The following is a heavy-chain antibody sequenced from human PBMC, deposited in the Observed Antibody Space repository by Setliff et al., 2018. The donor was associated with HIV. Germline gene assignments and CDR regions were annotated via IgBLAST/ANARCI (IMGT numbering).Heavy chain of an antibody. V-gene: IGHV7-4-1*02. CDR1: GYTFINYA. D-gene: IGHD4-17*01. Sequence: ASVKVSCKASGYTFINYAMNWVRQAPGQGLEWMGWINTNTGSPTYAQAFTGRFAFSVDTSVTTAYLQISSLKAEDTAVYYCARALYGDYGGDINWFDPWGQGTQVTVSS. CDR2: INTNTGSP. J-gene: IGHJ5*02. CDR3: ARALYGDYGGDINWFDP.